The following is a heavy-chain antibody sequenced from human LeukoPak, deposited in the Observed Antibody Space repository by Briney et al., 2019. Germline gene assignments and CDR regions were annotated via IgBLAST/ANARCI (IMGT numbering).Heavy chain of an antibody. J-gene: IGHJ3*02. CDR2: INAGNGNT. Sequence: ASVKVSCKASGYTFTSYAMHWVRQAPGQRLEWMGWINAGNGNTKYSQEFQGRVTITRDTSASTAYMELSSLRSEDTAVYYCARGEYYYDSSGYYYDGSNAFDIWGQGTMVTVSS. D-gene: IGHD3-22*01. CDR1: GYTFTSYA. V-gene: IGHV1-3*03. CDR3: ARGEYYYDSSGYYYDGSNAFDI.